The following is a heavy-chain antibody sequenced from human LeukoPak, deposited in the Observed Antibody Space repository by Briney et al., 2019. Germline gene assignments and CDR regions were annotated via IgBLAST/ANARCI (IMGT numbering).Heavy chain of an antibody. CDR3: AREGSNCSSTSCYPDWFDP. D-gene: IGHD2-2*01. CDR2: IWSDGTNK. Sequence: PGGSLRLCCAASGFTFSSYAMHWVRQAPGKGLEWGAVIWSDGTNKYYADSVKGRFTISRDNSKNRLYLQMNSLRAEDTAVYFCAREGSNCSSTSCYPDWFDPWGQGTLVTVSS. J-gene: IGHJ5*02. V-gene: IGHV3-33*01. CDR1: GFTFSSYA.